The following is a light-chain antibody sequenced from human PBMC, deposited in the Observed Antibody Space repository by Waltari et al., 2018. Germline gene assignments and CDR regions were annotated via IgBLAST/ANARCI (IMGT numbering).Light chain of an antibody. CDR3: QVWDYVQGV. J-gene: IGLJ3*02. CDR1: NIGRKS. Sequence: SYVLTQPPSVSVAPGKTARITCGGNNIGRKSVHWYQQKAGQAPVLVIHYDSDRPTGIPERFSGSTSGNTVTLTISRVEAGDEADYFCQVWDYVQGVFGGGTKLTVL. V-gene: IGLV3-21*04. CDR2: YDS.